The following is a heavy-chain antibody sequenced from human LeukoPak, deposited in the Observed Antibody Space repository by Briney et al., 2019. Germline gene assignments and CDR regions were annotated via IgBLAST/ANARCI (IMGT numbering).Heavy chain of an antibody. D-gene: IGHD6-19*01. V-gene: IGHV3-23*01. CDR2: ISGSGGGT. CDR1: GFTFSSSA. CDR3: ARGRVVVAVSDY. J-gene: IGHJ4*02. Sequence: GRSLRLSCATSGFTFSSSAMSWVSHAHGNGLAWVSTISGSGGGTYYADSVKGRFTISRDNAKNSLYLQMNSLRAEDTAVYYCARGRVVVAVSDYWGQGTLVTVSS.